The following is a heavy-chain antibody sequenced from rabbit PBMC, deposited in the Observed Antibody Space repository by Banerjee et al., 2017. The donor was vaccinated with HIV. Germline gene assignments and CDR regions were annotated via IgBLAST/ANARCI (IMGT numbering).Heavy chain of an antibody. J-gene: IGHJ4*01. CDR1: GFSFTTSHY. CDR2: IYAGSSGST. D-gene: IGHD7-1*01. V-gene: IGHV1S40*01. Sequence: QSLEESGGDLVKPGASLALTCTASGFSFTTSHYLCWVRQAPGKGLEWIACIYAGSSGSTWYASWVSGRFTISNPSSTTVTLQMTSLTVADTATYFCARYTTDNGGGGLWGQGTLVTVS. CDR3: ARYTTDNGGGGL.